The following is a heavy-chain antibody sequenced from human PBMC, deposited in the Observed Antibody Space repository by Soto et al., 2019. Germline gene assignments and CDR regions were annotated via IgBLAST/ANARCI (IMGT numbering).Heavy chain of an antibody. V-gene: IGHV3-23*01. CDR3: AKDARFVYQDIVVVPAAAPLGGMDV. CDR2: ISGSGGST. Sequence: GGSLRLSCAASGFTFSSYAMSWVRQAPGKGLEWVSAISGSGGSTYYADSVKGRFTISRDNSKNTLYLQMNSLRAEDTAVYYCAKDARFVYQDIVVVPAAAPLGGMDVWGQGTTVTVSS. CDR1: GFTFSSYA. D-gene: IGHD2-2*01. J-gene: IGHJ6*02.